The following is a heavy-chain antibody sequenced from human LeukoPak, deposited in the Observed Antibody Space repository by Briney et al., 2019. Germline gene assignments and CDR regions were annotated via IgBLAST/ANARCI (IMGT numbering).Heavy chain of an antibody. CDR1: GGSISSYY. J-gene: IGHJ4*02. CDR2: ISYSGST. D-gene: IGHD3-10*01. CDR3: ARVVVRGGIDY. Sequence: SETLSLTCTVSGGSISSYYWSWIRQPPGKGLEWIGYISYSGSTNYNPSLKSRVTISADTSKNQFSLKLSSVIAADTAVYYCARVVVRGGIDYWGQGTLVTVSS. V-gene: IGHV4-59*01.